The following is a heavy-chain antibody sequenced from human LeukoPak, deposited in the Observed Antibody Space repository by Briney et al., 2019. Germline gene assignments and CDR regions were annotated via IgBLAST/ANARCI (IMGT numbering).Heavy chain of an antibody. CDR3: ARIRSRRSRIDY. D-gene: IGHD2-2*01. CDR1: GGSISSYY. J-gene: IGHJ4*02. Sequence: ASETLSLTCTVAGGSISSYYWSWIRQPAGASLGWSGLIYTSGAITYNPSLKGRVTISVDTSNNQCSLKWSSLTAADPAVYFWARIRSRRSRIDYWGQGTLVTVSS. V-gene: IGHV4-4*07. CDR2: IYTSGAI.